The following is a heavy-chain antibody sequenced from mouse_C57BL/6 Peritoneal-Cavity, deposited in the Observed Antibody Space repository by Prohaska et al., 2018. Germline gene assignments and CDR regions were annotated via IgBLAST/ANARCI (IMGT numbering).Heavy chain of an antibody. CDR1: GFTFSDYY. CDR2: ISNGGGST. J-gene: IGHJ4*01. Sequence: EVKLVESGGGLVQPGGSLQLSCAASGFTFSDYYMYWVRQTPEKRLEWVAYISNGGGSTYYPDTVKGRFTISRDNAKNTLDLQMGRLKSEDTAMYYWARRYRDAMDYWGQGTSVTVAS. CDR3: ARRYRDAMDY. V-gene: IGHV5-12*01. D-gene: IGHD1-1*01.